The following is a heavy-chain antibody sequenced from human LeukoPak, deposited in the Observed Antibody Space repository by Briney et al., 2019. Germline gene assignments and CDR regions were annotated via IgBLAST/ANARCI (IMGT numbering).Heavy chain of an antibody. D-gene: IGHD6-13*01. CDR2: ISSSGSTI. J-gene: IGHJ4*02. Sequence: GGSLRLSCAASGFTFSSYEMNWGRQAPGKGLEWVSYISSSGSTIYYADSVKGRFTISRDNAKNSLYLQMNSLRAEDTAVYYCARIAAAGSYWGQGTLVTVSS. CDR1: GFTFSSYE. V-gene: IGHV3-48*03. CDR3: ARIAAAGSY.